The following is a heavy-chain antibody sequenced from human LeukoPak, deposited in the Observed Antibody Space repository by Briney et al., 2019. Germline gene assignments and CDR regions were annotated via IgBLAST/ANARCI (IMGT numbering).Heavy chain of an antibody. J-gene: IGHJ6*03. CDR3: ARGEGYYYYYMDV. V-gene: IGHV4-59*02. CDR2: IYYSGST. CDR1: GGSVSNYY. Sequence: SETLSLTCTVSGGSVSNYYWSWIRQPPGKGLEWIGYIYYSGSTNYNPSLKSRVTISVDTSKNQFSLKLSSVTAADTAVYYCARGEGYYYYYMDVWGKGTTVTVSS.